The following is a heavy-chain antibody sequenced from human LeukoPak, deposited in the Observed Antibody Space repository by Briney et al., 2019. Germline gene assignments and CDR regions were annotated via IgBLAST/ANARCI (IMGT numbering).Heavy chain of an antibody. Sequence: GGSLRLSCAASGFTFSDYYMSWIRQAPGKGLEWVSYISSSGSTIYYADSVKGRFTISRDNAKNSLYLQMNSLRAEDTAVYYCARHYYGSGSFHALFDYWGQGTLVTVSS. J-gene: IGHJ4*02. D-gene: IGHD3-10*01. CDR1: GFTFSDYY. CDR2: ISSSGSTI. CDR3: ARHYYGSGSFHALFDY. V-gene: IGHV3-11*01.